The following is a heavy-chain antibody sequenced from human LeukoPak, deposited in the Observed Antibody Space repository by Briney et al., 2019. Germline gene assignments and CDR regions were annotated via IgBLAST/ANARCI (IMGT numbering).Heavy chain of an antibody. Sequence: ASVKVSCKASGYTFTGYYMHWVRQAPGQGLEWMGRINPNSGGTNYAQKFQGRVTMTRDTPISTAYMELSRLRSDDTAVYYCARARVAARPFGMDVWGQGTTVTVSS. CDR2: INPNSGGT. J-gene: IGHJ6*02. D-gene: IGHD6-6*01. CDR3: ARARVAARPFGMDV. V-gene: IGHV1-2*06. CDR1: GYTFTGYY.